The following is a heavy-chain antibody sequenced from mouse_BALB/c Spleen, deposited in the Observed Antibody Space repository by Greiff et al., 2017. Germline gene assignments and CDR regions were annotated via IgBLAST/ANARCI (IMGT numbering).Heavy chain of an antibody. CDR3: ARAHYYGHYYAMDY. Sequence: EVQLVESGGGLVKPGGSLKLSCAASGFTFSDYYMYWVRQTPEKRLEWVATISDGGSYTYYPDSVKGRFTISRDNAKNNLYLQMSSLKSEDTAMYYCARAHYYGHYYAMDYWGQGTSVTVSS. V-gene: IGHV5-4*02. CDR2: ISDGGSYT. CDR1: GFTFSDYY. D-gene: IGHD1-2*01. J-gene: IGHJ4*01.